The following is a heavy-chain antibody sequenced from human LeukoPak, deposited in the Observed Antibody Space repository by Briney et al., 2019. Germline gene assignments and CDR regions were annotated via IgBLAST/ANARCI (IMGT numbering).Heavy chain of an antibody. J-gene: IGHJ4*02. D-gene: IGHD5-24*01. V-gene: IGHV1-69*04. CDR1: GGTFSSYA. CDR3: ARAPLRDGYNYDFDY. Sequence: SVKVSCKASGGTFSSYAISWVRQARGQGLEWMGRIIPILGIANYAQKFQGRVTITADKSTSTAYMELSSLRSEDTAVCYCARAPLRDGYNYDFDYWGQGTLVTVSS. CDR2: IIPILGIA.